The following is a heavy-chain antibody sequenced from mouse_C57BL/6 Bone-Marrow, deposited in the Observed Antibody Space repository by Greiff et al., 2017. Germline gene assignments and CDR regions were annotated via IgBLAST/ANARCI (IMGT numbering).Heavy chain of an antibody. CDR2: INPSSGYT. V-gene: IGHV1-7*01. J-gene: IGHJ3*01. Sequence: VHLVESGAELAKPGASVKLSCKASGYTFTSYWMHWVKQRPGQGLEWIGYINPSSGYTKYNQKFKDKATLTADKSSSTAYMQLSSLTYEDSAVYYCARSPLYYYGSSYALAWFAYWGQGTLVTVSA. D-gene: IGHD1-1*01. CDR3: ARSPLYYYGSSYALAWFAY. CDR1: GYTFTSYW.